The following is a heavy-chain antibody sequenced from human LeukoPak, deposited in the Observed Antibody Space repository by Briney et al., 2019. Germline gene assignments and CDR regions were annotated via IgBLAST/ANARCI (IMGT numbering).Heavy chain of an antibody. J-gene: IGHJ4*02. Sequence: GGSLRLSCAASGFTFSNYAMNWVRQAPGKGLEWVSGISGSGGSTYYADSVEGRFTISRDNSKNTLYLQMNRLRAEDTAVYFCAKDPLSYYDSSGYRYFDYWGQGTLVTVSS. D-gene: IGHD3-22*01. CDR3: AKDPLSYYDSSGYRYFDY. V-gene: IGHV3-23*01. CDR2: ISGSGGST. CDR1: GFTFSNYA.